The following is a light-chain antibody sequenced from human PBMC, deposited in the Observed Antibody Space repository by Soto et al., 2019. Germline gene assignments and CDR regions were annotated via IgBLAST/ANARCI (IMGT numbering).Light chain of an antibody. J-gene: IGKJ1*01. Sequence: EILLTQSPDSLYLSPGDIATLSCRASQSFSSTFFAWYQQKPGQAPRLLIYGASSRATGIPDRFSGSGSGTDFTLTISRLEPEDFAVYYCQQYASSVTFGQGTKVEIK. V-gene: IGKV3-20*01. CDR2: GAS. CDR3: QQYASSVT. CDR1: QSFSSTF.